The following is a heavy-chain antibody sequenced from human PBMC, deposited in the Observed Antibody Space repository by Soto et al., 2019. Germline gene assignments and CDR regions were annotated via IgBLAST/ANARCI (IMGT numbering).Heavy chain of an antibody. V-gene: IGHV4-34*01. CDR3: ARKRYVYWLRGYYYGMDV. CDR2: INHSGST. CDR1: GGSFSGYY. Sequence: PSETLSLTCAVYGGSFSGYYWSWIRQPPGKGLEWIGEINHSGSTNYNPSLKSRVTISVDASKNQFSLKLSSVTAADTAVYYCARKRYVYWLRGYYYGMDVWGQGTTVTVAS. J-gene: IGHJ6*02. D-gene: IGHD3-9*01.